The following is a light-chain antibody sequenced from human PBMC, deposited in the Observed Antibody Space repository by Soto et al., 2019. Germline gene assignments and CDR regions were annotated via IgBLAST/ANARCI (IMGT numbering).Light chain of an antibody. CDR1: SSDVGRYDY. Sequence: QAASVSGSPGQSITISCTGTSSDVGRYDYVSWYQQHPGKAPKLMIYDVSNRPSGIADRFSGSKSGNTASLTISGLQAEDEADYYCSSFTSTNTPVVFGGGTKLTVL. CDR2: DVS. CDR3: SSFTSTNTPVV. J-gene: IGLJ2*01. V-gene: IGLV2-14*03.